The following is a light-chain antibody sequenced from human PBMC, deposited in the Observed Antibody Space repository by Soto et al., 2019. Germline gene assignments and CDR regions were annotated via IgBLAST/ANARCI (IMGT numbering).Light chain of an antibody. Sequence: DIQMTQSPSTLSASVGDRVTITCRASQSINNWLAWYQQKPGKAPKLLIYDVSSLESGVPSRFSGSGSGTEFSLTISSLQPDDSATYYCQHYNSYSEAFGQGTKV. V-gene: IGKV1-5*01. J-gene: IGKJ1*01. CDR2: DVS. CDR1: QSINNW. CDR3: QHYNSYSEA.